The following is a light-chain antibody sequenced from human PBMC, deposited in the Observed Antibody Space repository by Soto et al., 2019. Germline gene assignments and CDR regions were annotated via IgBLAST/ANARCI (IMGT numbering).Light chain of an antibody. CDR3: QQYGSSPLIT. J-gene: IGKJ5*01. CDR1: QRLSASD. Sequence: EIVLTQSPGTLSLSPGQRATLSCRASQRLSASDIAWYQQTPGQAPKFLIYAVSSRATGIPDRFSGSGSGTDFTLTISRLEPEDFAVYHCQQYGSSPLITFGQGTRLET. CDR2: AVS. V-gene: IGKV3-20*01.